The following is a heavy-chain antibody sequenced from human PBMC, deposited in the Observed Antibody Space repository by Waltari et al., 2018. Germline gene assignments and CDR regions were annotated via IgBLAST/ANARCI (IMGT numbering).Heavy chain of an antibody. CDR3: AGVNWNDRTFAI. CDR2: ISSSGSTI. Sequence: EVQLVESGGGLVQPGGSLRLSCAASGFTFSSYEMNWVRQAPGKGLEWVSYISSSGSTIYYADSVKGRFTISRENAKSSLYLQMNSLRAEDTAMYYCAGVNWNDRTFAIWGQGTLVTVSS. CDR1: GFTFSSYE. J-gene: IGHJ3*02. D-gene: IGHD1-1*01. V-gene: IGHV3-48*03.